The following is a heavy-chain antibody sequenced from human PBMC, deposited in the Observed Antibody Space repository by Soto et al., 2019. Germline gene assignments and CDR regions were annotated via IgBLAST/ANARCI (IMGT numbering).Heavy chain of an antibody. CDR2: FHYSGTT. D-gene: IGHD6-13*01. J-gene: IGHJ5*02. Sequence: QLQVQESGPGLVKPSETLSLTCTVSGGSISSSSYYWGWIRQPPGKGLEWIGSFHYSGTTYYNPSLKSRVTISVDTSKNQLSLKMSSVTAADTAVYYCARPHGGIAAARFDPWGQGTLVTVSS. CDR3: ARPHGGIAAARFDP. CDR1: GGSISSSSYY. V-gene: IGHV4-39*01.